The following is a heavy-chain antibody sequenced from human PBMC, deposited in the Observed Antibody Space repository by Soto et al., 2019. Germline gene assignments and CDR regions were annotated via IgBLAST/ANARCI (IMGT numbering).Heavy chain of an antibody. D-gene: IGHD2-21*01. CDR2: INHSGST. CDR1: GDSISSNNW. Sequence: SEALSLPCAVSGDSISSNNWWTWVRQPPGKGLEWIGEINHSGSTNYNPSLKSRVTMSVDTSKNHFSLKLSSVTAADTAVYDCGRLFDSRRRFSPWGQGTLVTVSS. J-gene: IGHJ5*02. V-gene: IGHV4-4*02. CDR3: GRLFDSRRRFSP.